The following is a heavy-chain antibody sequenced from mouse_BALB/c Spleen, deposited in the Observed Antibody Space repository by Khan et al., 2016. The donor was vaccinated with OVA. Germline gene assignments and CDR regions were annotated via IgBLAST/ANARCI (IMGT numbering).Heavy chain of an antibody. V-gene: IGHV3-2*02. CDR3: ARDGSRYNYAMDY. CDR1: GYSITSDYA. J-gene: IGHJ4*01. D-gene: IGHD2-3*01. Sequence: EVQLQESGPGLVKPSQSLSLTCTVTGYSITSDYAWNWIRQFPGNKLEWMCYISSSGSTNYNPALKSRISITRDTSKNQFFLQLNSVTTEYTATYYCARDGSRYNYAMDYWGQGTSVTVSS. CDR2: ISSSGST.